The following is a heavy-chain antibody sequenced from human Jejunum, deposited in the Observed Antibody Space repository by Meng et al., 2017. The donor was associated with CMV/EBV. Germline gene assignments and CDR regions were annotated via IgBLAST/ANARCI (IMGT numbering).Heavy chain of an antibody. V-gene: IGHV3-48*04. D-gene: IGHD6-19*01. CDR1: RFSFNIYS. CDR3: GRGVEYSSDH. CDR2: IRGSDGTT. Sequence: CAASRFSFNIYSMNWLRQAPGKGLEWVSYIRGSDGTTYYADSVKGRFTISRDNAKNSLYLQMTSLRADDTAVYYCGRGVEYSSDHWGQGTLVTVSS. J-gene: IGHJ1*01.